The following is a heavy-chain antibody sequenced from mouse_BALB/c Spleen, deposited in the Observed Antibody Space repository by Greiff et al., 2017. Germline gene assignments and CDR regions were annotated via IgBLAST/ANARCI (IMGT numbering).Heavy chain of an antibody. V-gene: IGHV5-6-5*01. Sequence: VKLMESGGGLVKPGGSLKLSCAASGFTFSSYAMSWVRQTPGKRLEWVASISSGGSTYYPDSVKGRFTISRDNARNILYLQMSSLRSEDTAMYYCARGPSSYYYGSSDDYAMDYWGQGTSVTVSS. CDR1: GFTFSSYA. CDR2: ISSGGST. CDR3: ARGPSSYYYGSSDDYAMDY. J-gene: IGHJ4*01. D-gene: IGHD1-1*01.